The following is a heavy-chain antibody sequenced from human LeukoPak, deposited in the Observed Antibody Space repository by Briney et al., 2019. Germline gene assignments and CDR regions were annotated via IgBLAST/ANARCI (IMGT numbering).Heavy chain of an antibody. D-gene: IGHD3-9*01. CDR3: ARDLWSKHYDILTGYYGAFDI. CDR2: ISSGGKYI. V-gene: IGHV3-21*01. CDR1: EFTFRTYS. Sequence: GGSLRLSCAASEFTFRTYSMNWVRQAPGKGLEWVSFISSGGKYIYYADSVKGRFTISRDNAKNSLFLQMNSLRVEDTAVYYCARDLWSKHYDILTGYYGAFDIWGQGTMVTVSS. J-gene: IGHJ3*02.